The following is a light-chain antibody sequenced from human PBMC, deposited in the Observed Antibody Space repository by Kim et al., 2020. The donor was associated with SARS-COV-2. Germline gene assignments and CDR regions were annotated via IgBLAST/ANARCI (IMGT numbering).Light chain of an antibody. V-gene: IGLV2-8*01. Sequence: GQSVTICCTGTTSNVGGYSYVSWYQQYPGKAPKLMIYDVSKRPSGVPDRFSGSKSGNTASLTVSGLQADDEADYYCSSYAGSNSYVFGTGTKVTVL. CDR2: DVS. J-gene: IGLJ1*01. CDR3: SSYAGSNSYV. CDR1: TSNVGGYSY.